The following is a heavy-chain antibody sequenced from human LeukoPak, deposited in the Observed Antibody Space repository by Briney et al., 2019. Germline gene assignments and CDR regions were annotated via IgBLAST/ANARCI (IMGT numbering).Heavy chain of an antibody. J-gene: IGHJ4*02. CDR2: IKSKTDGGTT. D-gene: IGHD5/OR15-5a*01. CDR1: GFTFSNAW. V-gene: IGHV3-15*01. Sequence: GGSLRLSCVASGFTFSNAWMSWVRQAPGKGLEWVGRIKSKTDGGTTDYAAPVKGRFTISRDDSKNTLYLYMNSLKTEDTAVYYCTTSTPFQDDYSRQGTLVTVSS. CDR3: TTSTPFQDDY.